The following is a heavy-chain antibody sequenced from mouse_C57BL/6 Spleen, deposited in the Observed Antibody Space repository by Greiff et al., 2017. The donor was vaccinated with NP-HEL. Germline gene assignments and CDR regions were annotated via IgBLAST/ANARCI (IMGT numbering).Heavy chain of an antibody. V-gene: IGHV14-4*01. CDR3: TTHYGYTFAY. J-gene: IGHJ3*01. CDR2: IDPENGDT. Sequence: EVQLQQSGAELVRPGASVKLSCTASGFNIKDDYMHWVKQRPEQGLEWIGWIDPENGDTEYASKFQGKATITADTSSNTDYLQLSSLTSEDTAVYYCTTHYGYTFAYWGQGTLVTVSA. CDR1: GFNIKDDY. D-gene: IGHD2-2*01.